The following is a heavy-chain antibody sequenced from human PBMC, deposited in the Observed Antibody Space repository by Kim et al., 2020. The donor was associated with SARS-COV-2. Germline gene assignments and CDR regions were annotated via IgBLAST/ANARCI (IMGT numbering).Heavy chain of an antibody. CDR2: ISGSGGST. CDR1: GFTFSSYA. CDR3: AKDRRIFGVVIQVFDP. J-gene: IGHJ5*02. Sequence: GGSLRLSCAASGFTFSSYAMSWVRQAPGKGLEWVSAISGSGGSTYYADSVKGRFTISRDNSKNTLYLQMNSLRAEDTAVYYCAKDRRIFGVVIQVFDPWGQGTLVTVSS. D-gene: IGHD3-3*02. V-gene: IGHV3-23*01.